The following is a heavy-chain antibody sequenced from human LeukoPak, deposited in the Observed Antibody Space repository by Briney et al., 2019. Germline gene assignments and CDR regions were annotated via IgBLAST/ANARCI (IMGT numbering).Heavy chain of an antibody. J-gene: IGHJ4*02. CDR2: IIPIFGTA. CDR1: GGTFNSYA. D-gene: IGHD6-13*01. CDR3: ARDRIAAAGSFDY. Sequence: GAAVKVSCKASGGTFNSYAISWVRQAPGQGLEWMGGIIPIFGTANYAQKFQGRVTITADKSTSTAYMELSSLRSEDTAVYYCARDRIAAAGSFDYWGQGTLVTVSS. V-gene: IGHV1-69*06.